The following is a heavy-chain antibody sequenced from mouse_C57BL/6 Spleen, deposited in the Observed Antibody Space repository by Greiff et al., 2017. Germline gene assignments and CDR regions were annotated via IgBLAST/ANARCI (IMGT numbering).Heavy chain of an antibody. D-gene: IGHD2-4*01. CDR1: GFSLTSYG. CDR2: IWSGGST. J-gene: IGHJ3*01. CDR3: ARNYYDYDWFAY. Sequence: VQLQESGPGLVQPSQSLSITCTVSGFSLTSYGVHWVRQSPGKGLEWLGVIWSGGSTDYNAEFISRLSISKDNSKSQVFFKMNSLQADDTAIYYCARNYYDYDWFAYWGQGTLVTVSA. V-gene: IGHV2-2*01.